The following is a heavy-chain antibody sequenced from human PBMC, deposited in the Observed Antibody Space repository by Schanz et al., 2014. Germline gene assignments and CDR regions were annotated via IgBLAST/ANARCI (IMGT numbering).Heavy chain of an antibody. D-gene: IGHD6-13*01. V-gene: IGHV3-23*04. CDR2: ISANGYDT. CDR3: ARGGGAAAST. Sequence: EVQLVESGGGLVQPGGSLRLSCAGSGFSFSDYGMHWVRQSPGKGLEWVSAISANGYDTYYAPSVKGRFTISRDNSKNTLYLQMNSLRAEDTAVYYCARGGGAAASTWGQGTLVTVSS. CDR1: GFSFSDYG. J-gene: IGHJ5*02.